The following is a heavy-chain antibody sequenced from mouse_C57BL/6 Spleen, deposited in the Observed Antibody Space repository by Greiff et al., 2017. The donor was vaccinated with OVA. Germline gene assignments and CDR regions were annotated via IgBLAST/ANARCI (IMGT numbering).Heavy chain of an antibody. J-gene: IGHJ3*01. V-gene: IGHV1-53*01. D-gene: IGHD2-5*01. Sequence: VQLQQPGTELVKPGASVKLSCKASGYTFTSYWMHWVKQRPGQGLEWIGNINPSNGGTNYNEKFKSKATLTVDKSSSTAYMQLSSLTSEDSAVYYCARSWSNYREPFAYWGQGTLFTVSA. CDR2: INPSNGGT. CDR3: ARSWSNYREPFAY. CDR1: GYTFTSYW.